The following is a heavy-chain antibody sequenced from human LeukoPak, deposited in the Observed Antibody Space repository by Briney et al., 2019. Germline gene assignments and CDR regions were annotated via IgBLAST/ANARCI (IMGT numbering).Heavy chain of an antibody. D-gene: IGHD1-26*01. J-gene: IGHJ4*02. CDR2: IYPGGSDT. Sequence: GESLQISCKGSGYSFTSYWIGWVRPMPGKGLEWMGIIYPGGSDTRYSPSFQGQVTSSADKSISTAYLQWSSLKASDTAMYYCARRPSGSYSYYFDYWGQGTLVTVSS. CDR1: GYSFTSYW. V-gene: IGHV5-51*01. CDR3: ARRPSGSYSYYFDY.